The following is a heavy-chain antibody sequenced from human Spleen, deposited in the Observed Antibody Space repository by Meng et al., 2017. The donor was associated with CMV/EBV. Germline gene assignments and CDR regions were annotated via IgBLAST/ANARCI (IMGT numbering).Heavy chain of an antibody. Sequence: CAVSAGSISSSSVYWGCIRQPPGQGLEWIGSISSSGSTYYNPSLKSRVTISVDTSKNQFSLKLSSVTAADTAVYYCARDFTRGWFDPWGQGTLVTVSS. CDR2: ISSSGST. V-gene: IGHV4-39*07. CDR3: ARDFTRGWFDP. CDR1: AGSISSSSVY. D-gene: IGHD3-10*01. J-gene: IGHJ5*02.